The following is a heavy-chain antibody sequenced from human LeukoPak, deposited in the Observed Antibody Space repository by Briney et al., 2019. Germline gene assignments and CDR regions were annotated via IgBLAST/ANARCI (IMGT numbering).Heavy chain of an antibody. D-gene: IGHD6-19*01. CDR1: GFNFRSYG. CDR2: IWYDGSDK. CDR3: ARDLGSSGFFDY. J-gene: IGHJ4*02. V-gene: IGHV3-33*01. Sequence: GGSLRLSCVASGFNFRSYGMHWVRQAPGKGLEWVAIIWYDGSDKYYADSVKGRFTISRDNSRNTLYLQMNSLRAEDTAVYYCARDLGSSGFFDYWGQGTLVTV.